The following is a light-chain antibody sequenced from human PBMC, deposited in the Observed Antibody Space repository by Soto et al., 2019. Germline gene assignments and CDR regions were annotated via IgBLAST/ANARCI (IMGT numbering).Light chain of an antibody. V-gene: IGKV3-15*01. J-gene: IGKJ4*01. CDR3: QHYNHWLALT. Sequence: EIVMTQSPATLSVSPGERATLSCRASQSVSSNLAWYQQKPGQAPGLLIYDASTRATGIPARFSGSGSGTEFTLTISSLQSEDFAVYYCQHYNHWLALTFGGGTKVEIK. CDR1: QSVSSN. CDR2: DAS.